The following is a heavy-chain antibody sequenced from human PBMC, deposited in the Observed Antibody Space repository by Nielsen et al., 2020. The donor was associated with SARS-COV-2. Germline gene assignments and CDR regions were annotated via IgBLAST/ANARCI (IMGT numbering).Heavy chain of an antibody. CDR1: GGTFSSHA. Sequence: SVKVSCKASGGTFSSHAISWVRQAPGQGLEWMGRIIPILVKPNYAQQFQGRVTITADKSTSTAYMELSSLRSDDTAVYYCARSVGYSSSWPKYYYHYMDVWGEGTTVTVSS. CDR3: ARSVGYSSSWPKYYYHYMDV. D-gene: IGHD6-13*01. CDR2: IIPILVKP. J-gene: IGHJ6*03. V-gene: IGHV1-69*04.